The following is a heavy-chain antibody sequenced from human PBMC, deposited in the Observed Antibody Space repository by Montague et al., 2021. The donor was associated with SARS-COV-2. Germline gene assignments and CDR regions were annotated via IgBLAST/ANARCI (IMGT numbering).Heavy chain of an antibody. CDR2: TCWDSGDI. V-gene: IGHV3-9*01. CDR3: AKDRRALTLAYFDY. Sequence: SLRLSCAASGFTFNDYAMSWVRQAPGKGLEWVSGTCWDSGDIVYADSVKGRFTIPRDNAKNSLHLQMNKLRTDDTALYYCAKDRRALTLAYFDYWGQGTLVTVSS. J-gene: IGHJ4*02. D-gene: IGHD4/OR15-4a*01. CDR1: GFTFNDYA.